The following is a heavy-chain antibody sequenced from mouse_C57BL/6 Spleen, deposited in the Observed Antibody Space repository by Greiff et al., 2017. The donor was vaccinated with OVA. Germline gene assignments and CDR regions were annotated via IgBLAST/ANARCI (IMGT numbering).Heavy chain of an antibody. V-gene: IGHV5-6*02. J-gene: IGHJ3*01. CDR3: ARRAAQATIGFAY. D-gene: IGHD3-2*02. CDR2: ISSGGSYT. CDR1: GFTFSSYG. Sequence: EVKLQESGGDLVKPGGSLKLSCAASGFTFSSYGMSWVRQTPDKRLEWVATISSGGSYTYYPDSVKGRFTISRDNAKNTLYLQMSSLKSEDTAMYYCARRAAQATIGFAYWGQGTLVTVSA.